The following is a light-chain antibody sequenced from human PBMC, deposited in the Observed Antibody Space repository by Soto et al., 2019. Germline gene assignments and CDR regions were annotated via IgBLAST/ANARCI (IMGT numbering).Light chain of an antibody. Sequence: DIQMTQSPSTLSASVGDRVTITCRASQSIRTWLAWYQHKPEKAPKLLIYDASSLQSGVPSRFSGSGSGTEFSLTISSLQPDDFATYFCQQYNTYFPTFGQGTKVDIK. CDR3: QQYNTYFPT. V-gene: IGKV1-5*01. CDR2: DAS. CDR1: QSIRTW. J-gene: IGKJ1*01.